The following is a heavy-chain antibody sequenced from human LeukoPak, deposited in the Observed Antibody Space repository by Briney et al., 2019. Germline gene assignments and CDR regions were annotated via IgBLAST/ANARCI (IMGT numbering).Heavy chain of an antibody. J-gene: IGHJ6*03. V-gene: IGHV4-34*01. CDR2: INHSGST. CDR3: ARGSNDFWSGYYPSLYYYYYYMDV. CDR1: GGSFSGYY. Sequence: SETLSLTCAVYGGSFSGYYWSWIRQPPGKGLEWIGEINHSGSTNYNPSLKSRVTISVDTSKNQFSLKLSSVTAADTAVYYCARGSNDFWSGYYPSLYYYYYYMDVWGKGTTVTVSS. D-gene: IGHD3-3*01.